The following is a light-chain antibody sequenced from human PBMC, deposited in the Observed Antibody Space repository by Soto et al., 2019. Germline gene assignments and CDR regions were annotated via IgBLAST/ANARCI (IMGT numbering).Light chain of an antibody. CDR2: AAS. V-gene: IGKV1-8*01. Sequence: AIRMTQSPSSLSASTGDRVTITCRASQGISSYLAWYQQKPGKAPKLLIYAASTLQSGVPSRFSGSGSGTDFPLTISCLQSEDFATYYCQQYYSYPPGFGPGTKVDIK. J-gene: IGKJ3*01. CDR3: QQYYSYPPG. CDR1: QGISSY.